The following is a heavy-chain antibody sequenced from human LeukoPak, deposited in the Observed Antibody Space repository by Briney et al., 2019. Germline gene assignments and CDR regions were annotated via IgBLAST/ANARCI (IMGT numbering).Heavy chain of an antibody. Sequence: GGSLRLSCAASGFTFDDYAMHWVRQAPGKGLEWVSGISWNSGSIGYADSVKGRFTISRDNAKNSLYLQMNSLRAEDTALYYCAKDTANHKKWLVQGDAFDIWGQGTMVTVSS. CDR2: ISWNSGSI. V-gene: IGHV3-9*01. CDR3: AKDTANHKKWLVQGDAFDI. J-gene: IGHJ3*02. D-gene: IGHD6-19*01. CDR1: GFTFDDYA.